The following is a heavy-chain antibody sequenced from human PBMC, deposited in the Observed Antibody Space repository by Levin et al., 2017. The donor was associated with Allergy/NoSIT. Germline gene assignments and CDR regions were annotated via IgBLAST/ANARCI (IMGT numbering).Heavy chain of an antibody. J-gene: IGHJ4*02. CDR2: ISYDGSNK. CDR1: GFTFSSYA. Sequence: GGSLRLSCAASGFTFSSYAMHWVRQAPGKGLEWVAVISYDGSNKYYADSVKGRFTISRDNSKNTLYLQMNSLRAEDTAVYYCARDRGITIPFDYWGQGTLVTVSS. V-gene: IGHV3-30*04. CDR3: ARDRGITIPFDY. D-gene: IGHD3-3*01.